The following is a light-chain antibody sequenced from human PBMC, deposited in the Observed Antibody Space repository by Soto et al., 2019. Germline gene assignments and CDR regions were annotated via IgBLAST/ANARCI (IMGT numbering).Light chain of an antibody. CDR1: SSDVGGYNY. Sequence: QSALTQPASVSGSPGQSITISCTGTSSDVGGYNYVSWYQQHPGKAPKLMIYDVSIRPSGVSNRFSGSKSGNTASLTSSGLQAEDEADYYCSSYTSSSTLDVFGTGTKLTVL. V-gene: IGLV2-14*01. CDR3: SSYTSSSTLDV. J-gene: IGLJ1*01. CDR2: DVS.